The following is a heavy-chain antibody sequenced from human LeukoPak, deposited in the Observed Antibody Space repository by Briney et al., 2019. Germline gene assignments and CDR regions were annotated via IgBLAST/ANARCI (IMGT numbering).Heavy chain of an antibody. Sequence: GGSLRLSCAASGFTFSSYAMHWVRQAPGKGLEWVAVISYDGSNKYYADSVKGRFTISRDNSKNTLYLQMNSLRAEDTAVYYCARAPRGGTDYWGQGTLVTVSS. CDR1: GFTFSSYA. V-gene: IGHV3-30*04. CDR3: ARAPRGGTDY. J-gene: IGHJ4*02. CDR2: ISYDGSNK. D-gene: IGHD3-3*01.